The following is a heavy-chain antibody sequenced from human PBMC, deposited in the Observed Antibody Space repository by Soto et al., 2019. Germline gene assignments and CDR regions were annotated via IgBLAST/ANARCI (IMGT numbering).Heavy chain of an antibody. V-gene: IGHV3-30-3*01. D-gene: IGHD2-8*02. CDR3: ARDRTVRAAWCDY. J-gene: IGHJ4*02. CDR2: ISYDGSNK. CDR1: GFTFSSYA. Sequence: QVQLVESGGGVVQPGRSLRLSCAASGFTFSSYAMHWVRQAPGKGLEWVAVISYDGSNKYYADSVKGRFTISRDNSKNTLYLQMNSLRAEDTAVYYCARDRTVRAAWCDYWGQGTLVTVSS.